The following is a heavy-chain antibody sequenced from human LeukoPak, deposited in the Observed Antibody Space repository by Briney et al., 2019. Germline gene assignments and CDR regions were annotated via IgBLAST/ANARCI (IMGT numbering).Heavy chain of an antibody. D-gene: IGHD3-10*01. J-gene: IGHJ6*03. CDR3: ARGAGGYYYYMDV. CDR2: INHSGST. CDR1: GGSISSSSYY. Sequence: TSETLSLTCTVSGGSISSSSYYWGWIRQPPGKGLEWIGEINHSGSTNYNPSLKSRVTISVDTSKNQFSLKLSSVTAADTAVYYCARGAGGYYYYMDVWGKGTTVTVSS. V-gene: IGHV4-39*07.